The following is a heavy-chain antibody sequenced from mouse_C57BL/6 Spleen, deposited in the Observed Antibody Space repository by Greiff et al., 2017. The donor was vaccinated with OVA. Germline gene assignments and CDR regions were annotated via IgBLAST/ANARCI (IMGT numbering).Heavy chain of an antibody. V-gene: IGHV1-81*01. Sequence: VQLQQSGAELARPGASVKLSCKASGYTFTSYGISWVKQRTGQGLEWIGEIYPRSGNTYYNEKLKGKATLTADKSSSTAYMELRSLTSEDSVVYFCAERVYDYDDAYWGQGTLVTVSA. D-gene: IGHD2-4*01. CDR3: AERVYDYDDAY. CDR1: GYTFTSYG. CDR2: IYPRSGNT. J-gene: IGHJ3*01.